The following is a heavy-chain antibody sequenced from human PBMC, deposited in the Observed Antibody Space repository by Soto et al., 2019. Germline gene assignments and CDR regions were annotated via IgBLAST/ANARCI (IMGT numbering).Heavy chain of an antibody. J-gene: IGHJ1*01. V-gene: IGHV4-30-4*01. D-gene: IGHD3-16*02. Sequence: QVLLQESGPGLVKPSQTLSLTCTVSGVSVSNADYYWGWIRQPPGKGLEWIGYIYYSGSTYYNPSLKSRVNISIDTSENQFSLELNSVTAADTAIYYCARDGQDRWGQGTLVTVSS. CDR1: GVSVSNADYY. CDR3: ARDGQDR. CDR2: IYYSGST.